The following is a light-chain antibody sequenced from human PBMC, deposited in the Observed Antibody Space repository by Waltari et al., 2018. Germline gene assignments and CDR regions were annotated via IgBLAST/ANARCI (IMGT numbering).Light chain of an antibody. CDR2: EGS. CDR1: SSDVGSYNL. J-gene: IGLJ3*02. CDR3: CSYAGSSTL. Sequence: QSALTQPASVSGSPGQSITISCTGTSSDVGSYNLVSWYQQHPGKAPKLLIYEGSKRPSGVSNRFSGSKSGNTSSPTISGLQAEDEADYYCCSYAGSSTLFGGGTKLTVL. V-gene: IGLV2-23*01.